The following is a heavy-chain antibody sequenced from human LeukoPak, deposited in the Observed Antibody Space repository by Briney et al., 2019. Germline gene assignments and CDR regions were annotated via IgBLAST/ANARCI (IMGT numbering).Heavy chain of an antibody. D-gene: IGHD1-26*01. CDR1: GFTFSSYG. CDR2: IWYDGSNK. V-gene: IGHV3-33*01. CDR3: ARELGRVGAFDI. J-gene: IGHJ3*02. Sequence: GGSLRLSCAASGFTFSSYGMHWVRQAPGKELEWVAVIWYDGSNKYYADTVKGRFIISRDNSKNTLYLQMNSLRAEDTAVYYCARELGRVGAFDIWGQGTMVTVSS.